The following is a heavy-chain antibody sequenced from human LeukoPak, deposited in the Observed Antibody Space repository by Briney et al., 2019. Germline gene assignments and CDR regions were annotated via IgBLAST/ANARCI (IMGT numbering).Heavy chain of an antibody. Sequence: GASVNVSCKASGYTFTSYGISWVRQAPGQGLEWMGWISAYNGNTNYAQKLQGRVTMTTDTSTSTAYMELRSLRSDDTAVYYCAKEDGYSGDDYVSINYYDYYGMDVWGQGTTVTVSS. V-gene: IGHV1-18*01. CDR3: AKEDGYSGDDYVSINYYDYYGMDV. CDR2: ISAYNGNT. CDR1: GYTFTSYG. J-gene: IGHJ6*02. D-gene: IGHD5-12*01.